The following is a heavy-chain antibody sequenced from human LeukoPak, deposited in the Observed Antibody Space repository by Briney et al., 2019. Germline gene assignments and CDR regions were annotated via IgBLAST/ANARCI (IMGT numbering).Heavy chain of an antibody. CDR1: GYTFTGYY. CDR2: INPNSGGT. D-gene: IGHD3-3*01. J-gene: IGHJ4*02. V-gene: IGHV1-2*02. CDR3: ASQIWSGYYFDY. Sequence: GASVKVSCKASGYTFTGYYMHWVRQAPGHGLEWMGWINPNSGGTNYAQKFQGRVTMTKDTSISTAYMELSRLRSDDTAVYYCASQIWSGYYFDYWGQGTLVTVSS.